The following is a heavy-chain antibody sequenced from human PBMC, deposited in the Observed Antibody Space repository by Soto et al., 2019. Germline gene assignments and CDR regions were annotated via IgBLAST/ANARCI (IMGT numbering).Heavy chain of an antibody. V-gene: IGHV3-33*01. D-gene: IGHD2-15*01. J-gene: IGHJ5*02. CDR1: GFTFSSYG. CDR2: IRYEGNNK. CDR3: ARSLGYCSGGSXXXGXFDP. Sequence: PGGSLRLSCAASGFTFSSYGMHWVRQAPGKGLERGAVIRYEGNNKNYADYVKGRFTISRDNSKNTLFLQMNSLRAEDTAVYYCARSLGYCSGGSXXXGXFDPWGQGTLVTXXS.